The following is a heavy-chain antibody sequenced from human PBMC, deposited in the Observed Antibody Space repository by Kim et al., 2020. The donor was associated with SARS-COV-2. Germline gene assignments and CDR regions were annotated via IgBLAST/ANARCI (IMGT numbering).Heavy chain of an antibody. D-gene: IGHD3-9*01. Sequence: GGSLRLSCAASGFTFSSYAMHWVRQAPGKGLEWVAVISYDGSNKYYADSVKGRFTISRDNSKNTLYLQMNSLRAEDTAVYYCARDGFLTGYLGYFQHWGQGTLVTVSS. CDR2: ISYDGSNK. CDR1: GFTFSSYA. J-gene: IGHJ1*01. V-gene: IGHV3-30*04. CDR3: ARDGFLTGYLGYFQH.